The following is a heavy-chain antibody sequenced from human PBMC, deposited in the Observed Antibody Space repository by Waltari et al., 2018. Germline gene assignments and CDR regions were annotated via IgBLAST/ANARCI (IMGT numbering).Heavy chain of an antibody. CDR2: INPRGTT. V-gene: IGHV4-34*01. CDR1: VGSFTFLH. J-gene: IGHJ5*02. D-gene: IGHD1-26*01. Sequence: QVQLQQWGAGLLNPSATLSPTCAVPVGSFTFLHWPRIRQPPGKGLEWIGEINPRGTTNSRPSIRSRVSISSDTSKNQFSLKLTSVTAADTAVYYCARADRGPRSGSSATPAWGPWGQGTLVTVSS. CDR3: ARADRGPRSGSSATPAWGP.